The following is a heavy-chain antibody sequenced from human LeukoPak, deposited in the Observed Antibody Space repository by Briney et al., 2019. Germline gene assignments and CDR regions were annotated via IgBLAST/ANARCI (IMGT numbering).Heavy chain of an antibody. Sequence: GGSLRLSCAASGFTFSDYSMNWVRQAPGKGRVWVSSISSSSSYIYYADSVKGRFTISRDNAKNSLCLQMNSLRAEDTAVYYCAREAAYCSSTSCPYFDYWGQGTLVTVSS. CDR1: GFTFSDYS. V-gene: IGHV3-21*01. CDR2: ISSSSSYI. D-gene: IGHD2-2*01. CDR3: AREAAYCSSTSCPYFDY. J-gene: IGHJ4*02.